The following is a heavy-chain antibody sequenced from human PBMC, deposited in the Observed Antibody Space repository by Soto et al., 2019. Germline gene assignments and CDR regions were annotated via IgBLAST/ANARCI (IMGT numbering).Heavy chain of an antibody. CDR2: ISMTTSYV. CDR3: ARDPSEGRVGNWFES. V-gene: IGHV3-21*01. D-gene: IGHD2-2*01. CDR1: GFTFSRYG. Sequence: EVQLVESGGGLVKPGGSLRLSCAASGFTFSRYGMSWVRQAPGKGLEWVASISMTTSYVYYADSVKGRFSISRDNVKKILYLEMYALRTEDTAVYYCARDPSEGRVGNWFESWGQGTLVTVSS. J-gene: IGHJ5*01.